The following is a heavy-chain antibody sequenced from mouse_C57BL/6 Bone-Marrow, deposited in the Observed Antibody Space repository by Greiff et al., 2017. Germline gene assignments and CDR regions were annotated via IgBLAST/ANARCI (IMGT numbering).Heavy chain of an antibody. CDR2: IHPNSGST. V-gene: IGHV1-64*01. CDR3: ARSGGGSNYFFAY. CDR1: GYTFTSYW. Sequence: QVQLQQPGAELVKPGASVKLSCKASGYTFTSYWMHWVKQRPGQGLEWIGMIHPNSGSTNYNEKFKSKATLTVDKSSSTAYMQLSSLTSEDSAVYYCARSGGGSNYFFAYWGQGTLVTVSA. J-gene: IGHJ3*01. D-gene: IGHD2-5*01.